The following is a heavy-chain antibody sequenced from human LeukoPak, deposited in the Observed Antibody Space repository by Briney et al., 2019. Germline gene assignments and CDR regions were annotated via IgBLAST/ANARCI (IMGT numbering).Heavy chain of an antibody. V-gene: IGHV3-7*01. CDR3: ARESQVAPSWDYYYYYMDV. J-gene: IGHJ6*03. D-gene: IGHD6-13*01. CDR1: GFTFSSYW. CDR2: IKQDGSEK. Sequence: PGGSLRLSCAASGFTFSSYWMSWVSQAPGKGLEWVANIKQDGSEKYYVDSVKGRFTISRDNAKNSLYLQMNSLRAEDTAVYYCARESQVAPSWDYYYYYMDVWGKGTTVTVSS.